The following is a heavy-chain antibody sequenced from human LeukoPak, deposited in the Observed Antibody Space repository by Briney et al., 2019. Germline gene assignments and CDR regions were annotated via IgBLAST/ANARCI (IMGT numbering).Heavy chain of an antibody. V-gene: IGHV3-66*01. CDR2: IYSGGST. D-gene: IGHD3-3*01. Sequence: GGSLRLSCAASGFTVSSNYMSWVRQAPGKGLEWVSIIYSGGSTYYVDSVKGRFTISRDHSKNTLYLQMDSVRAEDTAVYYCARDIRSGYYDAFDIWGQGTMVTVSS. J-gene: IGHJ3*02. CDR1: GFTVSSNY. CDR3: ARDIRSGYYDAFDI.